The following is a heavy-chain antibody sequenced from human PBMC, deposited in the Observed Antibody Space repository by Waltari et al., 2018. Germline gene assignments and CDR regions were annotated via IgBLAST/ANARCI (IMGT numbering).Heavy chain of an antibody. Sequence: AXISSYYWSWIRQPPGKGLEWIAYIYFSGSTSYNPSLKSRVAISGDTSKKQFSLRLSSVTAADTAVYYCARGDTSNWFASYFDFWGQGILVSVSS. V-gene: IGHV4-59*01. J-gene: IGHJ4*02. CDR3: ARGDTSNWFASYFDF. D-gene: IGHD3-10*01. CDR2: IYFSGST. CDR1: AXISSYY.